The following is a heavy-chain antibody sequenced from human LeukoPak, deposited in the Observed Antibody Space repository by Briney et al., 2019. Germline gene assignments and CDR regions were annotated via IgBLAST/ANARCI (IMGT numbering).Heavy chain of an antibody. V-gene: IGHV3-48*01. CDR2: ISSSSSTI. CDR3: AGGYSYGFDP. CDR1: GFTFSSYA. Sequence: GGSLRLSCAASGFTFSSYAMSWVRQAPGKGLEWVSYISSSSSTIYYADSVKGRFTISRDNAKNSLYLQMNSLRAEDTAVYYCAGGYSYGFDPWGQGTLVTVSS. D-gene: IGHD5-18*01. J-gene: IGHJ5*02.